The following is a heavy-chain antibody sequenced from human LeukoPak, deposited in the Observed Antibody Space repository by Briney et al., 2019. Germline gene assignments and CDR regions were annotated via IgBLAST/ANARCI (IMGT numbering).Heavy chain of an antibody. D-gene: IGHD3-9*01. V-gene: IGHV3-48*04. CDR3: AREAHYDILTSGANAFDI. CDR2: MSSSSSTI. Sequence: GGSLRLSCAASGFTISSYRMNWVRQAPGKGLEWVSYMSSSSSTIYYADSVKGRFTIPRDNAKNSLYLQMNSLRAEDTAVYYCAREAHYDILTSGANAFDIWGQGTMVTVSS. J-gene: IGHJ3*02. CDR1: GFTISSYR.